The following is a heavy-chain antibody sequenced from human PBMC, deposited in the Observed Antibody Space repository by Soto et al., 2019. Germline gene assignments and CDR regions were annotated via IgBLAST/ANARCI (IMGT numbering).Heavy chain of an antibody. J-gene: IGHJ4*02. D-gene: IGHD5-12*01. CDR2: ISSSSSYI. V-gene: IGHV3-21*04. CDR3: AKASYSGYAYYFDS. Sequence: PGGSLRLSCAASGFTFSSYSMNWVRQAPGKGLEWVSSISSSSSYIYYADSVKGRFTISRDNAKNSLYLQMNSLRAEDTAVYYCAKASYSGYAYYFDSWGQGTLVTVSS. CDR1: GFTFSSYS.